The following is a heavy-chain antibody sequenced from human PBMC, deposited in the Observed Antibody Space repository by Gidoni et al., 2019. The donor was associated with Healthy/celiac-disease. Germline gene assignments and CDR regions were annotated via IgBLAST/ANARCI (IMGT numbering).Heavy chain of an antibody. D-gene: IGHD6-19*01. CDR1: GLPFSSYA. CDR3: AKTGEVEQWVVRNDFDY. V-gene: IGHV3-23*01. J-gene: IGHJ4*02. Sequence: EVQLLESGGGLVQPGGSLRLSCSASGLPFSSYAMSWVRQAPGKGLEWVSAISGSGGSTSYADSVKGRFTISRDNSKKTRYLQMNSLSAEDTAVYYCAKTGEVEQWVVRNDFDYWGQGTLVTVSS. CDR2: ISGSGGST.